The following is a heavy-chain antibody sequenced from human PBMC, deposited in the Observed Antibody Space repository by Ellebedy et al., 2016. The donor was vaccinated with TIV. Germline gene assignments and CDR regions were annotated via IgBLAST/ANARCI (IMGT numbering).Heavy chain of an antibody. CDR1: GDTLTGYY. CDR3: AREPHGVYYFDS. CDR2: INPDSGGT. J-gene: IGHJ4*02. V-gene: IGHV1-2*02. Sequence: AASVKVSCKTSGDTLTGYYFHWVRQAPGQGLDWMGWINPDSGGTNSAHKFQGRVTLTRDTSTNTAYMELSGLRSDDTAVYFCAREPHGVYYFDSWGQGSLLTVSS. D-gene: IGHD2-8*01.